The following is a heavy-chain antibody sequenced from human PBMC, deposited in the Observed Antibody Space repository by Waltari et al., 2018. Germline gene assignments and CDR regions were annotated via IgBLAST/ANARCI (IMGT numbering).Heavy chain of an antibody. Sequence: EVQLVESGGGCAQPGGSLRLFWSAPGLSFGTAWMTWVRQASGKGPEWVANIKQDGSEKYYMDSVKGRFTISRDNAKNSLYLQMNNLRVEDTAVYYCTRGGRDSSWYWRDWGQGTLVTVSS. CDR2: IKQDGSEK. CDR3: TRGGRDSSWYWRD. J-gene: IGHJ4*02. CDR1: GLSFGTAW. D-gene: IGHD6-13*01. V-gene: IGHV3-7*01.